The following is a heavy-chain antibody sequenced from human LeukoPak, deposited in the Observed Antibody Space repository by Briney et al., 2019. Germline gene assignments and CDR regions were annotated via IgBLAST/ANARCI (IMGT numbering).Heavy chain of an antibody. V-gene: IGHV4-59*01. D-gene: IGHD2-15*01. CDR3: ARRACSGGSCPFDY. J-gene: IGHJ4*02. CDR1: GGSISSYY. Sequence: PSETLSLTCTVSGGSISSYYWGWIRQPPGKGLEWIGYIYYSGSTNYNPSLKSRVTISVDTSKNQFSLKLSSVTAADTAVYYCARRACSGGSCPFDYWGQGTLVTVSS. CDR2: IYYSGST.